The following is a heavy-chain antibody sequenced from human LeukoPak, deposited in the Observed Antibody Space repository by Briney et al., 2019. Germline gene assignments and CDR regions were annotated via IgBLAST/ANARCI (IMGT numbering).Heavy chain of an antibody. V-gene: IGHV1-8*01. CDR2: MNPNSGNI. J-gene: IGHJ4*02. Sequence: ASVKVSCKTSGYIFTSYDVNWVRQATGQGLEWMGWMNPNSGNIGYAQKFQGRVTMTRNTSISTAYMELSSLRSEDTAMYYCARGRAGYCSGASCYSGDYWGQGTLVTVSS. CDR3: ARGRAGYCSGASCYSGDY. CDR1: GYIFTSYD. D-gene: IGHD2-15*01.